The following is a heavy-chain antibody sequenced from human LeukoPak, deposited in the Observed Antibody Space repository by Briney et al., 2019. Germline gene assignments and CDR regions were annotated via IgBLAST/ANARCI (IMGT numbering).Heavy chain of an antibody. CDR2: IIPIFGTA. CDR1: GYSFTSHY. D-gene: IGHD1-1*01. J-gene: IGHJ3*02. Sequence: SVKVSCKASGYSFTSHYMHWVRQAPGQGLEWMGGIIPIFGTANYAQKFQGRVTITADKSTSTAYMELSSLRSEDTAVYYCAREPPGEARGAFDIWGQGTMVTVSS. CDR3: AREPPGEARGAFDI. V-gene: IGHV1-69*06.